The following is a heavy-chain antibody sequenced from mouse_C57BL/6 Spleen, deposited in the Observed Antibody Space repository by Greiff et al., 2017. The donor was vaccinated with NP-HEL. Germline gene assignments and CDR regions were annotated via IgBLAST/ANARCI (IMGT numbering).Heavy chain of an antibody. V-gene: IGHV5-17*01. J-gene: IGHJ3*01. CDR1: GFTFSDYG. CDR2: ISSGSSTI. CDR3: ARGSTVVATDFAY. Sequence: EVHLVESGGGLVKPGGSLKLSCAASGFTFSDYGMHWVRQAPEKGLEWVAYISSGSSTIYYADTVKGRFTISRDNAKNTLFLQMTSLRSEDTAMYYCARGSTVVATDFAYWGQGTLVTVSA. D-gene: IGHD1-1*01.